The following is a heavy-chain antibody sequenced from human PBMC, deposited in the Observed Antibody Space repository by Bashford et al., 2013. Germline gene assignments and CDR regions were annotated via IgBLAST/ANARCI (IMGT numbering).Heavy chain of an antibody. V-gene: IGHV5-51*01. CDR2: IYPSGSDT. J-gene: IGHJ6*02. Sequence: ESLKISCKGSGYNFPNYWIGWVRQTPAKGLEWMAIIYPSGSDTKYSPSFQGQVTISADNSISTAYLQWSSLKAEDTAVYYCALGDGHGMDVWGQGTTVTVSS. CDR3: ALGDGHGMDV. CDR1: GYNFPNYW. D-gene: IGHD5-24*01.